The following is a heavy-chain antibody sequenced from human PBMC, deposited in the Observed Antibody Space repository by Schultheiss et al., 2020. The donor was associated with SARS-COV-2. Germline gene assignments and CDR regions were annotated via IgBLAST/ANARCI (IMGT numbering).Heavy chain of an antibody. CDR1: GGSISSSYY. V-gene: IGHV4-59*12. J-gene: IGHJ4*02. D-gene: IGHD3-10*01. CDR3: GPSRGSNRHYGSGSPRHD. Sequence: SETLSLTCAVSGGSISSSYYWSWIRQPPGKGLEWIGYMYDSGSTNYNPSLKSRVTISVDTSKNQFSLKLSSVTAADTAVYYCGPSRGSNRHYGSGSPRHDWGQGTLVTVSS. CDR2: MYDSGST.